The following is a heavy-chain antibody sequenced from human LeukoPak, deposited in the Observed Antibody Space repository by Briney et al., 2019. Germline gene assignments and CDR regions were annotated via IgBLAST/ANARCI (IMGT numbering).Heavy chain of an antibody. CDR2: ISSSSSYI. V-gene: IGHV3-21*01. Sequence: GGSLRLSCAASGLTFSSYSMNWVRQAPGKGLEWVSSISSSSSYIYYADSVKGRFTISRDNAKNSLYLQMNSLRAEDTAVYYCARDSFVVVTAKNDYWGQGTLVTVSS. J-gene: IGHJ4*02. CDR3: ARDSFVVVTAKNDY. D-gene: IGHD2-21*02. CDR1: GLTFSSYS.